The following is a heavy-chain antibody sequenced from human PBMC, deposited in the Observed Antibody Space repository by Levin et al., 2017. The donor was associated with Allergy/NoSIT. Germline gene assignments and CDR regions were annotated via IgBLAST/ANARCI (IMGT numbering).Heavy chain of an antibody. CDR1: GFTFSDYY. D-gene: IGHD3-10*01. Sequence: PGGFLRLSCAASGFTFSDYYMSWIRQAPGKGLEWISYIITSGTHTSYADSVKGRFTISRDNANNLLFLQMNSLRAEDTAVYYCASRYGSGTYYNGNNYWGQGTLVTVSS. V-gene: IGHV3-11*03. CDR3: ASRYGSGTYYNGNNY. CDR2: IITSGTHT. J-gene: IGHJ4*02.